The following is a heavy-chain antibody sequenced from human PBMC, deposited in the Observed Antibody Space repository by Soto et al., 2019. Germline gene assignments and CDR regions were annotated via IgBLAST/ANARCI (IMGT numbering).Heavy chain of an antibody. CDR3: AKDSISSDGGYYLYYFDS. V-gene: IGHV3-23*01. D-gene: IGHD3-22*01. CDR2: ISGSGGST. Sequence: PCGCMRLSCAASGFTFSRYAVSGVRQDPGKGLEWVSAISGSGGSTYFRDTVRGRFTISRDNSKNTLYLQMDSLRAEDTAVYYCAKDSISSDGGYYLYYFDSWGQATLVTVSS. J-gene: IGHJ4*02. CDR1: GFTFSRYA.